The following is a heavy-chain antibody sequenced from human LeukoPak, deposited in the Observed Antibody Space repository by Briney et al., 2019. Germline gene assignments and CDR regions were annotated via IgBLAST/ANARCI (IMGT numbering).Heavy chain of an antibody. D-gene: IGHD6-13*01. CDR3: ARGETKRYSSSWYAFDY. Sequence: SETLSLTCTVSGGSINSSSYYWGWIRQPPGKGLEWIGEINHSGSTNYNPSLRSRVTISVDTSKNQFSLKLSSVTAADTAVYYCARGETKRYSSSWYAFDYWGQGTLVTVSS. V-gene: IGHV4-39*07. CDR1: GGSINSSSYY. CDR2: INHSGST. J-gene: IGHJ4*02.